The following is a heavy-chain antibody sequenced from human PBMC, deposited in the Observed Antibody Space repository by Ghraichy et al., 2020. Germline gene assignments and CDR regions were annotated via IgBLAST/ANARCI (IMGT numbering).Heavy chain of an antibody. CDR2: ISGVDANR. CDR3: ARPASPSGSYYSLFGCLLN. V-gene: IGHV3-23*01. Sequence: GGSLRLSCVDSEFTFSRYAMSWVRQAPGKGLEWVSAISGVDANRYYADSVKGRFTISRDDSKNTLYLEMNSLRAEDTAVYYCARPASPSGSYYSLFGCLLNWGQGTLVTVSS. CDR1: EFTFSRYA. J-gene: IGHJ4*02. D-gene: IGHD1-26*01.